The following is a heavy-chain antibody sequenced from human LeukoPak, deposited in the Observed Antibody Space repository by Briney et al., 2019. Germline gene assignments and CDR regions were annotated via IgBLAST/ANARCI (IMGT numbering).Heavy chain of an antibody. CDR3: ARDLGRLEIQLWPNRFDY. CDR2: ISAYNGNT. CDR1: GYTFTSYG. V-gene: IGHV1-18*01. J-gene: IGHJ4*02. Sequence: GASVKVSCKASGYTFTSYGISWVRQAPGQGLEWMGWISAYNGNTNYAQKLQGRVTMTTDTSTSTAYMELRSLRSDDTAVYYCARDLGRLEIQLWPNRFDYWGQGTLVTVYS. D-gene: IGHD5-18*01.